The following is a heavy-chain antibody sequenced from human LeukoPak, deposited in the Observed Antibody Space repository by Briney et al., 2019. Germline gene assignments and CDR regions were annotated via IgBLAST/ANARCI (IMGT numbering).Heavy chain of an antibody. CDR2: IYHSGST. Sequence: PSETLSLTCTVSGYSISSGYYWGWIRQPPGKGLEWIGSIYHSGSTYYNPSLKSRVTISVDTSKNQFSLKLRSVTAADTAVYYCARRGSSWNWFDPWGQGTLVTVSS. D-gene: IGHD6-13*01. CDR3: ARRGSSWNWFDP. CDR1: GYSISSGYY. V-gene: IGHV4-38-2*02. J-gene: IGHJ5*02.